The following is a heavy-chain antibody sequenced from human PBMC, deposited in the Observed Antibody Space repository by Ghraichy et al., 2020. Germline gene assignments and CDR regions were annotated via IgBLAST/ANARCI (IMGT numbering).Heavy chain of an antibody. V-gene: IGHV3-7*03. D-gene: IGHD4-11*01. CDR2: LKQDGAEK. CDR3: ARRRYSSDY. Sequence: GGSLRLSCAASGFSFVDSWMTWVRQAPGKGLEWVANLKQDGAEKNYLGSVEGRFTISRDNAKNSLYLEMNSLRTDDTAVYYCARRRYSSDYWGQGTVVTVSS. J-gene: IGHJ4*02. CDR1: GFSFVDSW.